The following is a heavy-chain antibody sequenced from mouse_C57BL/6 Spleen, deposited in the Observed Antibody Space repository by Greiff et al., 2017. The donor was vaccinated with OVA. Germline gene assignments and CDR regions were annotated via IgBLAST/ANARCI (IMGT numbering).Heavy chain of an antibody. V-gene: IGHV1-39*01. D-gene: IGHD1-1*01. CDR2: INPNYGTT. CDR3: ARLNLLRRYYAMDY. Sequence: EVKLVESGPELVKPGASVKISCKASGYSFTDYNMNWVKQSNGKSLEWIGVINPNYGTTSYNQKFKGKATLTVDQSSSTAYMQLNSLTSEDSAVYYCARLNLLRRYYAMDYWGQGTSVTVSS. CDR1: GYSFTDYN. J-gene: IGHJ4*01.